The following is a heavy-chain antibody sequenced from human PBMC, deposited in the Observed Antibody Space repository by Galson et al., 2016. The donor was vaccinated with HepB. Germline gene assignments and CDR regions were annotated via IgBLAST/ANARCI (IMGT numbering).Heavy chain of an antibody. Sequence: SLRLSCAASGFTFRSYAMHWVRQAPGKGLEWVAVVSYDGSVKYFADSVKGRFTISRDDPKNRLYLQMKRLRAEDTAVYYCARAGIDDYYGSGGAYYYYGMDVWGQGTTVTVSS. CDR2: VSYDGSVK. CDR3: ARAGIDDYYGSGGAYYYYGMDV. D-gene: IGHD3-10*01. CDR1: GFTFRSYA. J-gene: IGHJ6*02. V-gene: IGHV3-30-3*01.